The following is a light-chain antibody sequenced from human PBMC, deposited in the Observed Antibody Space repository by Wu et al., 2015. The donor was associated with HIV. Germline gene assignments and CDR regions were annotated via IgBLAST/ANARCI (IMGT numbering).Light chain of an antibody. CDR2: ATS. V-gene: IGKV1-NL1*01. Sequence: DIHMTQSPSSLSASVGDRVTITCRASQGISKSLAWYQQKPGKAPKLLLYATSRLESGVPSRFSGSGSVTDYTLTISSLQPEDFATYYCQQYYSTPRDSFGQGTKLEIK. CDR1: QGISKS. CDR3: QQYYSTPRDS. J-gene: IGKJ2*03.